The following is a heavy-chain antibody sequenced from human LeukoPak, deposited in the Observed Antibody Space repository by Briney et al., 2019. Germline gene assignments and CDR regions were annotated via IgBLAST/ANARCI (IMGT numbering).Heavy chain of an antibody. CDR3: TRLPLDYSLDH. D-gene: IGHD4-11*01. Sequence: SETLSLTCTVSGDSISSTTYWWGWIRQSPGKGLEWIGSTSYIGLTSYNPSLKSRATISVDTSKNQFSLMLSSVTAADTAMYYCTRLPLDYSLDHWGQGTPVSVSS. V-gene: IGHV4-39*01. CDR2: TSYIGLT. J-gene: IGHJ4*02. CDR1: GDSISSTTYW.